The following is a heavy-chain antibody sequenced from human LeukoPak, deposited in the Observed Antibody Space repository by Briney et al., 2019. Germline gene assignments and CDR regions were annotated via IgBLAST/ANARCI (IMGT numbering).Heavy chain of an antibody. Sequence: GGSLRLSCAASKFTVSSNYMSWVRQAPGKGLEWVSLIYSDGSTYYADSVKGRFTISRDKSKNTLYLQMNSLGAEDTAMYYCARGYCSGGSCYAFDHWGQGTLVTVSS. CDR3: ARGYCSGGSCYAFDH. D-gene: IGHD2-15*01. CDR2: IYSDGST. CDR1: KFTVSSNY. V-gene: IGHV3-53*01. J-gene: IGHJ4*02.